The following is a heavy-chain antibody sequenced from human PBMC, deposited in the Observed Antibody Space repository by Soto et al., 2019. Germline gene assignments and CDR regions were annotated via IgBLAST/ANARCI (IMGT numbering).Heavy chain of an antibody. Sequence: EVQLVESGGGLVKPGRSLRLSCTASGFTFGDYAMSWFRQAPGKGLEWVGFIRSKAYGGTTEYAASVKGRFTISRDDSKSIAYLQMNSLKTEDTAVYYCTRDPGDPYSGSFLDAFDIWGQGTMVTVSS. D-gene: IGHD1-26*01. V-gene: IGHV3-49*05. J-gene: IGHJ3*02. CDR2: IRSKAYGGTT. CDR1: GFTFGDYA. CDR3: TRDPGDPYSGSFLDAFDI.